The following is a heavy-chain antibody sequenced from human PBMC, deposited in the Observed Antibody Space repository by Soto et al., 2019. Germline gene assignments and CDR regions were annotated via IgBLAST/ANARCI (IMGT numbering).Heavy chain of an antibody. V-gene: IGHV1-69*13. CDR3: ARDSGTTIAARPSGTFDP. D-gene: IGHD6-6*01. J-gene: IGHJ5*02. CDR1: GGTFSSYG. Sequence: SVKVSCKASGGTFSSYGICWVRQAPGQGLEWMGGIIAIFGTANYALKFQGRVTITADESTSTAYMELSSLRSEDTAVYYCARDSGTTIAARPSGTFDPWGQGTLVTVSS. CDR2: IIAIFGTA.